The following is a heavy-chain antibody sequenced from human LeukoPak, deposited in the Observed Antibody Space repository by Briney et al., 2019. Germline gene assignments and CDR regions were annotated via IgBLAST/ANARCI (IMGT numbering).Heavy chain of an antibody. V-gene: IGHV3-49*03. CDR2: IRSKSYGGTT. CDR1: GFTFGDYA. Sequence: GGSLRLSCTASGFTFGDYAMNWFRQAPGKGLEWVGVIRSKSYGGTTEYAASVKGRFTISRDDSKTIAYLQMNSLKTEDTAVFYCAREGISGYTWRPNDAFDIWGQGTMVTVSS. D-gene: IGHD5-12*01. CDR3: AREGISGYTWRPNDAFDI. J-gene: IGHJ3*02.